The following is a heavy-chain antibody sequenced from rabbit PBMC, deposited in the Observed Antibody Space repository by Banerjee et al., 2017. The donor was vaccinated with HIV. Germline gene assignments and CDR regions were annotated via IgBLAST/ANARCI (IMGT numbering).Heavy chain of an antibody. D-gene: IGHD6-1*01. CDR2: IDPVFGRT. CDR3: VRDLFNYAGYGYATGIVYFNL. J-gene: IGHJ4*01. CDR1: GFSFSTYG. V-gene: IGHV1S47*01. Sequence: QEQLVESGGGLVQPGASLTLTCTASGFSFSTYGVSWVRQAPGKGLEWIGYIDPVFGRTYYASWVNGRFTISSHNAQNTLYLQLNSLTAADTATYFCVRDLFNYAGYGYATGIVYFNLWGPGTLVT.